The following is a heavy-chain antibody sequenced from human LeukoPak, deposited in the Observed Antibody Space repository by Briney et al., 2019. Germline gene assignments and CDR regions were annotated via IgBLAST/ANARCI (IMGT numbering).Heavy chain of an antibody. V-gene: IGHV3-15*01. CDR2: IKSKTDGGTT. CDR3: TTGPPVIAAAGTDDY. Sequence: GRSLRLSCAASGFTFSNAWMSWVRQAPGKGLEWVGRIKSKTDGGTTDYAAPVKGRFTISRDDSKNTLCLQMNSLKTEDTAVYYCTTGPPVIAAAGTDDYWGQGTLVTVSS. CDR1: GFTFSNAW. D-gene: IGHD6-13*01. J-gene: IGHJ4*02.